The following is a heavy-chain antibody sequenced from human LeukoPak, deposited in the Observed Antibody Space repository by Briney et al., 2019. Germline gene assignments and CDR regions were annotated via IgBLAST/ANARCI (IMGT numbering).Heavy chain of an antibody. CDR2: IKQDGSEK. J-gene: IGHJ6*03. CDR1: GFTFSSYC. Sequence: GSLRLSCAASGFTFSSYCMTWVRQAPGKELEWVANIKQDGSEKYYVASVKGRFTISRDNAKNSLYLQMNSLRAEDTAVYFCARYGAAPAAYYYYYMDVWGKGTTVTVSS. CDR3: ARYGAAPAAYYYYYMDV. D-gene: IGHD2-2*01. V-gene: IGHV3-7*01.